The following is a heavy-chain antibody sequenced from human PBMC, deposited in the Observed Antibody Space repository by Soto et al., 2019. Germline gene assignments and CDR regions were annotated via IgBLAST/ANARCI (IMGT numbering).Heavy chain of an antibody. D-gene: IGHD2-15*01. V-gene: IGHV4-59*01. CDR2: FYYSGST. CDR1: GGSISSYY. J-gene: IGHJ4*02. Sequence: SETLSLTCTVSGGSISSYYWSWIRQPPGKGLEWIGFFYYSGSTNYNPSLNSRVTISVDTSKNQFSLKLSSVTVADTAVYYCARGPLYCSGGSCYLDPFDYWGQGTLVTVSS. CDR3: ARGPLYCSGGSCYLDPFDY.